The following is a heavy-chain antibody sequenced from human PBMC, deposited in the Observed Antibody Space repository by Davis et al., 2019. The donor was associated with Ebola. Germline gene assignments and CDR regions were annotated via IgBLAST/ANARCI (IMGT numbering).Heavy chain of an antibody. CDR1: GYSFTSYW. CDR2: IYPGDSDT. CDR3: ARHKYYYGMDV. Sequence: GGSLRLSCKGSGYSFTSYWSGWVRQMPGKGLEWMGVIYPGDSDTRYSPSFQGQVTISDDKSISTAYLQWSSLKASDTAMYYCARHKYYYGMDVWGQGTTVTVSS. J-gene: IGHJ6*02. V-gene: IGHV5-51*01.